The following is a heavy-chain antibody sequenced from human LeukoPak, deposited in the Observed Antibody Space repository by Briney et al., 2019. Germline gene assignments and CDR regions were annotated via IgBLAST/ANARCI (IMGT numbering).Heavy chain of an antibody. CDR2: MNPNSGNT. D-gene: IGHD6-13*01. J-gene: IGHJ6*03. Sequence: EASVKVSCKASGYTFTSYDINWVRQATGQGLEWMGWMNPNSGNTGYAQKFQGRVTITRNTSISTAYMELSSLRSEDTAVYYCAIWGIAAAGKDHYYYMDVWGKGTTVTVSS. V-gene: IGHV1-8*01. CDR3: AIWGIAAAGKDHYYYMDV. CDR1: GYTFTSYD.